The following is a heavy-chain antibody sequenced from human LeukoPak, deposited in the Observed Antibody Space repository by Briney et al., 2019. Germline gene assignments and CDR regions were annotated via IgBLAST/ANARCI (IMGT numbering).Heavy chain of an antibody. D-gene: IGHD3-10*01. J-gene: IGHJ6*03. CDR1: GFTVSSNY. CDR3: ARGGHDYYYMDV. CDR2: ISGSGGST. Sequence: GGSLRLSCAASGFTVSSNYMSWVRQAPGKGLEWVSAISGSGGSTYYADSVKGRFTISRDNSKNTLYLQMNSLRAEDTAVYYCARGGHDYYYMDVWGKGTTVTVSS. V-gene: IGHV3-23*01.